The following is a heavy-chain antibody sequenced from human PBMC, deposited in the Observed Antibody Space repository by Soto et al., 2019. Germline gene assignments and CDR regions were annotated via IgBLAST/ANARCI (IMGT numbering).Heavy chain of an antibody. Sequence: SETLSLTCTVSGGSISSGDYYWSWIRQPPGKGLEWIGYIYYSGSTYYNPSLKSRVTISVDTSKNQFSLKLSSVTAADTAVYYCAREIVGATRGRFDYWGQGTLVTVSS. J-gene: IGHJ4*02. CDR1: GGSISSGDYY. V-gene: IGHV4-30-4*01. D-gene: IGHD1-26*01. CDR3: AREIVGATRGRFDY. CDR2: IYYSGST.